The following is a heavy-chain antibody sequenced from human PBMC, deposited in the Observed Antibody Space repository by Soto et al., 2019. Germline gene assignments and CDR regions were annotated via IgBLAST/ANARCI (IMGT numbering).Heavy chain of an antibody. CDR1: GGTFSRYS. CDR3: ARGDIVVEDYYYYGMDV. V-gene: IGHV1-69*13. CDR2: IIPIFGTA. J-gene: IGHJ6*02. D-gene: IGHD2-15*01. Sequence: ASVKVSCKASGGTFSRYSISLVRQAPGQGLEWMGGIIPIFGTANYAQKFQGRVTITADESTSTAYMELSSLRSEDTAVYYCARGDIVVEDYYYYGMDVWGQGTTVTVSS.